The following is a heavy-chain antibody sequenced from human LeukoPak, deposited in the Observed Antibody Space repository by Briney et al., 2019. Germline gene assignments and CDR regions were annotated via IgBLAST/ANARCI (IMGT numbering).Heavy chain of an antibody. CDR2: INHSGST. Sequence: SETLSLTCAVYGGSFSGYYWSWIRQPPGKGLEWIGEINHSGSTNYNPSLKSRVTISVDTSKNQFSLKLSSVTAADTAVYYCARRHIGYSSSWREPYSNGYFDYWGQGTLVTVSS. V-gene: IGHV4-34*01. D-gene: IGHD6-13*01. J-gene: IGHJ4*02. CDR3: ARRHIGYSSSWREPYSNGYFDY. CDR1: GGSFSGYY.